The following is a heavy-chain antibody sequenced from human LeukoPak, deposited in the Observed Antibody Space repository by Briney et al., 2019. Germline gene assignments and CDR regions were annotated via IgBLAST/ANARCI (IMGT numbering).Heavy chain of an antibody. CDR1: GFTVSGNY. CDR2: INSDGSST. Sequence: GGSLRLSCAASGFTVSGNYMSWVLQAPGKGLVWVSRINSDGSSTSYADSVKGRFTISRDNAKNTLYLQMNSLRAEDTAVYYCARGTVTPDYWGQGTLVTVSS. J-gene: IGHJ4*02. CDR3: ARGTVTPDY. D-gene: IGHD4-17*01. V-gene: IGHV3-74*01.